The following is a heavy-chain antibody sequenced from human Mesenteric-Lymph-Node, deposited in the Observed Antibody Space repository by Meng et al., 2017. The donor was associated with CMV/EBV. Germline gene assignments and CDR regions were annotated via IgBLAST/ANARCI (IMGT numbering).Heavy chain of an antibody. CDR3: ARDIVLVVPAAIRGGDNYYYYYGMDV. CDR2: IKQDGSEK. J-gene: IGHJ6*02. D-gene: IGHD2-2*02. Sequence: GESLKISCAASGFTFSSYWMSWVRQAPGKGLEWVANIKQDGSEKYYVDSVKGRFTISRDNAKNSLYLQMNSLRAEDTAVYYCARDIVLVVPAAIRGGDNYYYYYGMDVWGQGTTVTVSS. CDR1: GFTFSSYW. V-gene: IGHV3-7*01.